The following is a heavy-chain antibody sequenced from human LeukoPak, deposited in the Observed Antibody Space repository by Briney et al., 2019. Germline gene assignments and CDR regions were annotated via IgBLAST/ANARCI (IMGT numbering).Heavy chain of an antibody. D-gene: IGHD3-22*01. Sequence: ASVKVSCKASGYTFTGYYMHWVRQAPGQGLEWMGRINPNSGGTNYAQKSQGRVTMTRDTSISTAYMELSRLRSDDTAVYYCARDLVQRGNYYDSSGPLDYWGQGTLVTVSS. CDR3: ARDLVQRGNYYDSSGPLDY. CDR1: GYTFTGYY. J-gene: IGHJ4*02. V-gene: IGHV1-2*06. CDR2: INPNSGGT.